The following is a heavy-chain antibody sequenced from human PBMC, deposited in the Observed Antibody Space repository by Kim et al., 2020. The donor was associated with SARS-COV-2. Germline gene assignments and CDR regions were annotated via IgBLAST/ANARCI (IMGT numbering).Heavy chain of an antibody. CDR2: ISSSSSYI. J-gene: IGHJ3*02. CDR1: GFTFSSYS. Sequence: GGSLRLSCAASGFTFSSYSMNWVRQAPGKGLEWVSSISSSSSYIYYADSVKGRFTISRDNAKNSLYLQMNSLRAEDTAVYYCARDRFNGSVPGAFDIWGQGTMVTVSS. D-gene: IGHD3-10*01. V-gene: IGHV3-21*01. CDR3: ARDRFNGSVPGAFDI.